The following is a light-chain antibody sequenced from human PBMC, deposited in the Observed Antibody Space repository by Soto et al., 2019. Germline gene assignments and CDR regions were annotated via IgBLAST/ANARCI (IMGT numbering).Light chain of an antibody. CDR2: GAS. V-gene: IGKV3-15*01. Sequence: EIVMTQSPATLSVSPGERATLSCRVSESAASSLAWYQHKPGQAPRLLIYGASTRATGIPARFSGSGSESDFTLTISSLQSEDFAVYYCQQYNSWPRTFGQGTRVDIK. CDR1: ESAASS. CDR3: QQYNSWPRT. J-gene: IGKJ1*01.